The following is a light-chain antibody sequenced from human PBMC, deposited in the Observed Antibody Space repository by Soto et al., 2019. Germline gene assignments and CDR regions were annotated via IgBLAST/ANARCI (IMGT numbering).Light chain of an antibody. Sequence: QSVLTQPRSVSGSPGQSITISCTGTSSDVGGYNYVSWYRQHPGKAPKLMIYDVSKRPSGVPDRFSGSKSGNTASLTISGLQAEDEADYYCCSYAGSYTHYVFGTGTKVTFL. CDR1: SSDVGGYNY. V-gene: IGLV2-11*01. CDR3: CSYAGSYTHYV. CDR2: DVS. J-gene: IGLJ1*01.